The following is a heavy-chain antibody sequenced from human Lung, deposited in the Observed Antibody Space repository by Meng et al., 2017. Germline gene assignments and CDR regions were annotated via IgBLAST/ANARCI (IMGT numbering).Heavy chain of an antibody. CDR3: TNDRLNH. Sequence: EVQLVGAGGGLVPPGGSLRLSCAASGFTFTDHWMHWVRQGPGKGLVWVSRINRDETKPTYADSVKGRFTISRDNAKNTLYLQMNNLRAEDTAFYYCTNDRLNHWGQGALVTVSS. CDR2: INRDETKP. CDR1: GFTFTDHW. J-gene: IGHJ1*01. V-gene: IGHV3-74*01. D-gene: IGHD1-1*01.